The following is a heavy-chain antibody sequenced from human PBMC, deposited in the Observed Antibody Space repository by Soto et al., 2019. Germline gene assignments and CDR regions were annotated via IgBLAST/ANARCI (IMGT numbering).Heavy chain of an antibody. Sequence: GASVKVSCKASGDTFTSYAIHWVRQAPGQRLEWMGWINAGNGNTKYSQKFQGRVIITRDTSAGTAYMELRSLRSEDTAVYYCATPIVAFYWGQGTLVTVYS. J-gene: IGHJ4*02. V-gene: IGHV1-3*01. CDR1: GDTFTSYA. D-gene: IGHD5-12*01. CDR3: ATPIVAFY. CDR2: INAGNGNT.